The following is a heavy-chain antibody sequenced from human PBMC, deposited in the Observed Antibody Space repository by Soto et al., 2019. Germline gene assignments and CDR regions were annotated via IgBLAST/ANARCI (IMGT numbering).Heavy chain of an antibody. J-gene: IGHJ5*02. D-gene: IGHD3-10*01. CDR1: GGTFSSYT. CDR3: ARARTSLLWFGELLSWFDP. V-gene: IGHV1-69*02. Sequence: SVKVSCKASGGTFSSYTISWVRQAPGQGLEWMGRIIPILGIANYAQKFQGRVTITADKSTSTAYMELSSLRSEDTAVYYCARARTSLLWFGELLSWFDPWGQGTLVTVSS. CDR2: IIPILGIA.